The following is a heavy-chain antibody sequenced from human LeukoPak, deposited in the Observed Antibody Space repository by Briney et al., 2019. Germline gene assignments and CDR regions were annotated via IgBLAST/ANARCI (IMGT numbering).Heavy chain of an antibody. CDR3: ARSAWLDY. Sequence: GGSLRLSCAASGFTVSNNYMSWVRQAPGKGLELVSVLYSGGSTFYADSVKGRFTISRHNSENTLYLQMNSLRAEDTAVYYCARSAWLDYWGQGTLVTVSS. V-gene: IGHV3-53*04. J-gene: IGHJ4*02. CDR1: GFTVSNNY. CDR2: LYSGGST.